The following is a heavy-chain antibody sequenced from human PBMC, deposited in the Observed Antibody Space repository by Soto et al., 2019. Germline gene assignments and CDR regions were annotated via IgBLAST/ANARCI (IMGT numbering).Heavy chain of an antibody. CDR2: IIPIFGTA. CDR1: GGTFSSYA. V-gene: IGHV1-69*13. CDR3: ARADTAMATDAFDI. Sequence: SVKVSCKASGGTFSSYAISWVRQAPGQGLEWMGGIIPIFGTANYAQKFQGRVTITADESTSTAYMELSSLRSEDTAVYYCARADTAMATDAFDIWGQGTMVTVS. D-gene: IGHD5-18*01. J-gene: IGHJ3*02.